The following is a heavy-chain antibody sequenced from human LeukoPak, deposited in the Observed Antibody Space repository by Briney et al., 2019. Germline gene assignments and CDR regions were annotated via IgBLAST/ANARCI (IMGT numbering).Heavy chain of an antibody. CDR1: GFTFSNFW. J-gene: IGHJ4*02. D-gene: IGHD1-14*01. V-gene: IGHV3-74*01. CDR3: ARAAYMSPPDY. CDR2: INTDGSST. Sequence: GSLRLSCAATGFTFSNFWMHWVRQAPGKGLVWVSRINTDGSSTNYADSVKGRFTISRDNAKNTLYLQMSSLRGEDTAVYYCARAAYMSPPDYWGQGTLVTVSS.